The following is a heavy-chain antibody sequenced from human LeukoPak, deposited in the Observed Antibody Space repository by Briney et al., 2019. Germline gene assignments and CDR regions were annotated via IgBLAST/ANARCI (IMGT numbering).Heavy chain of an antibody. CDR3: AKAASPRSKKEYSSSSGAFDI. CDR2: ISGSGGST. J-gene: IGHJ3*02. Sequence: GGSLRLSCAASGFTFSSYAMSWVRQAPGKGLEWVSAISGSGGSTYYADSVKGRFTISRDNSKNTLYLQMNSLRAEDTAVYYCAKAASPRSKKEYSSSSGAFDIWGQGTMVTVSS. CDR1: GFTFSSYA. V-gene: IGHV3-23*01. D-gene: IGHD6-6*01.